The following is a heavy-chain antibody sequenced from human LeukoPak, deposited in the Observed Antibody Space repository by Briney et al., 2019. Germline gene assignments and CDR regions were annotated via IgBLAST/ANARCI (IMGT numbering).Heavy chain of an antibody. D-gene: IGHD5-18*01. CDR2: ISAYNGNT. CDR3: ARGIQLWFHYYYYGMDV. J-gene: IGHJ6*02. CDR1: GYTLTSYG. V-gene: IGHV1-18*01. Sequence: ASVKVSCKASGYTLTSYGISWVRQAPGQGLEWMGWISAYNGNTNYAQKLQGRVTMTTDTSTSTAYMELRSLRSDDTAVYYCARGIQLWFHYYYYGMDVWGQGTTVTVSS.